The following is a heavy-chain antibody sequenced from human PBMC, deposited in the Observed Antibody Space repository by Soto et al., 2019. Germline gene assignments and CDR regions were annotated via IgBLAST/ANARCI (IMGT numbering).Heavy chain of an antibody. V-gene: IGHV1-46*01. J-gene: IGHJ4*02. CDR1: GYTFTDYY. D-gene: IGHD3-16*01. Sequence: QVQLVQSGADVKKPGASVKVSCKTSGYTFTDYYVHWVRQAPGQGLEWMGVINPSGGSTDSAPKFQGRVTMTRDTSTRTVYMELSSLRSEDTAVYYCATLGGSYDWGQGTLVTVSS. CDR2: INPSGGST. CDR3: ATLGGSYD.